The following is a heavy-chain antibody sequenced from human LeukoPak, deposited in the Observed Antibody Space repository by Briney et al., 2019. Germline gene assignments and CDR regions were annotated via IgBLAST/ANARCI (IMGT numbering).Heavy chain of an antibody. J-gene: IGHJ4*02. CDR3: AKGSAYYYDSSGYFGGYFDY. D-gene: IGHD3-22*01. CDR2: ISGSGGST. Sequence: GGSLRLSCAPSRFTFTSYAISWVRQSPGQGLKGVSAISGSGGSTYSADSGKGRFTISRDNSKNTLYLQMNSLRAEDRAVYYCAKGSAYYYDSSGYFGGYFDYWGQGTLVTVSS. CDR1: RFTFTSYA. V-gene: IGHV3-23*01.